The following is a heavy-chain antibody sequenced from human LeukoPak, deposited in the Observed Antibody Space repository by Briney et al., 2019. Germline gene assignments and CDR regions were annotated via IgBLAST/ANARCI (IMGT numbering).Heavy chain of an antibody. D-gene: IGHD3-22*01. CDR3: ARDRRGLNYYDSDDTGTLDV. CDR1: GFTVSNNY. V-gene: IGHV3-53*01. CDR2: LYSDGRT. Sequence: GGSLRLSCEASGFTVSNNYMDWVHQAPGKGLEWVSVLYSDGRTYYTDSVKGRFTISRDNYRNAVYLQMNSLRAEDTAVYYCARDRRGLNYYDSDDTGTLDVWGPGTMVTVSS. J-gene: IGHJ3*01.